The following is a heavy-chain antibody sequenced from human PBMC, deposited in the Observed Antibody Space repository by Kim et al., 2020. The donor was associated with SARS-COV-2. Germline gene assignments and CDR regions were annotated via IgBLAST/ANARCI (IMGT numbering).Heavy chain of an antibody. CDR2: IYTSGST. CDR3: ARGNYDFWSGYSLGFDY. V-gene: IGHV4-4*07. J-gene: IGHJ4*02. D-gene: IGHD3-3*01. Sequence: SETLSLTCTVSGGSISSYYWSWIRQPAGKGLEWIGRIYTSGSTNYNPSLKSRVTMSVDTSKNQFSLKLSSVTAADTAVYYCARGNYDFWSGYSLGFDYWGQGTLVTVSS. CDR1: GGSISSYY.